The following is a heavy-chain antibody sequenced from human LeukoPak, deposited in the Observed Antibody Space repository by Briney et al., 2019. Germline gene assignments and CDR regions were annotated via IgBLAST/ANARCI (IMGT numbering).Heavy chain of an antibody. V-gene: IGHV1-69*04. CDR1: GGTFSSYA. J-gene: IGHJ1*01. CDR2: IIPILGIA. Sequence: GASVKVSCKASGGTFSSYAISWVRQAPGQGLEWMGRIIPILGIANYAQKFQGRVTITADKSTSTAYMELSSLRSEDTAVYYCARDPAGIAAAGTYSSGWYGSAEYFQHWGQGTLVTVSS. CDR3: ARDPAGIAAAGTYSSGWYGSAEYFQH. D-gene: IGHD6-13*01.